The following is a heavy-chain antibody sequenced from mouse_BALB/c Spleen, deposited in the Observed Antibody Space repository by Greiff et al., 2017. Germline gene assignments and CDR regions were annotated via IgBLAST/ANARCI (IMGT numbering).Heavy chain of an antibody. D-gene: IGHD2-1*01. J-gene: IGHJ3*01. V-gene: IGHV1S81*02. CDR2: INPSSGGT. Sequence: VQLQQSGAELVKPGASVKLSCKASGYTFTSYYMYWVKQRPGQGLEWIGEINPSSGGTNFNEKFKSKATLTVDKSSSTAYMQLSSLTSEDSAVYYCTRDLYYGTSDGLAYWGQGTLVTVSA. CDR3: TRDLYYGTSDGLAY. CDR1: GYTFTSYY.